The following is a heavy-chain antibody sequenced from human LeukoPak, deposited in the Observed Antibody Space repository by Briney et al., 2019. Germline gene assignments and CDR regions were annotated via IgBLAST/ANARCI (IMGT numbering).Heavy chain of an antibody. D-gene: IGHD6-6*01. Sequence: SETLSLTCTVSAGSINNYWSWIRQPPGKGLGWIGYIYYSGSTNYNPSLKSRVTISVDTSKKQVSLNLSSVTAADTAVYYCARVAARYVGMDVWGQGTTVTVSS. V-gene: IGHV4-59*01. CDR1: AGSINNY. CDR2: IYYSGST. CDR3: ARVAARYVGMDV. J-gene: IGHJ6*02.